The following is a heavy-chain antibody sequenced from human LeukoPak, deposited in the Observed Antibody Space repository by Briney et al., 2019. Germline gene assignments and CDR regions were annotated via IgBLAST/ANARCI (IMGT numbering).Heavy chain of an antibody. CDR1: GFTFSSYS. CDR2: CDGRDE. CDR3: AREGELRDFFDF. Sequence: GRSLRLSCAASGFTFSSYSMRWVRQAPGKALEWVACDGRDEFYADSVKGRFTISRDSSKNTLFLQMNSLRPEDTAVYYCAREGELRDFFDFWGPGTLVTVSS. J-gene: IGHJ4*02. V-gene: IGHV3-30*01. D-gene: IGHD1-7*01.